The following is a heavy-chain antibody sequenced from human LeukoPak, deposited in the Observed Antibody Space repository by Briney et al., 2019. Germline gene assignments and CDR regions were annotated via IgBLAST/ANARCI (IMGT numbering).Heavy chain of an antibody. CDR2: IYTSGST. D-gene: IGHD3-16*02. J-gene: IGHJ3*02. Sequence: SETLSLTCTVSGGSISSYYWSWLRQPAGKGLEWIGRIYTSGSTNYNPSLNSGVTMTVDTSKNQFSLKLRAVTAADTAVYYCARDVGMIMCGGVIVPDAFDIWGQGRMVSVSS. CDR3: ARDVGMIMCGGVIVPDAFDI. V-gene: IGHV4-4*07. CDR1: GGSISSYY.